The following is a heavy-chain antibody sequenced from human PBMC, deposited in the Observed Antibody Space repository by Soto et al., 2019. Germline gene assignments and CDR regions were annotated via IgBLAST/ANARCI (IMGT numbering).Heavy chain of an antibody. V-gene: IGHV1-69*06. CDR1: GGTFSSYA. J-gene: IGHJ6*02. Sequence: SVKVSCKASGGTFSSYAISWVRQAPGQGLEWMGGIIPIFGTANYAQKFQGRVTITADKSTSTAYMELSSLRSEDTAVYYCASRGHQEDAYYGMDVWGQGTPVTVSS. D-gene: IGHD2-2*01. CDR2: IIPIFGTA. CDR3: ASRGHQEDAYYGMDV.